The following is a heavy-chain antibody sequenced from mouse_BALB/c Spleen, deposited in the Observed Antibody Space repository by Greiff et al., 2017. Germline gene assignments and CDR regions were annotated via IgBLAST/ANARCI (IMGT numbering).Heavy chain of an antibody. Sequence: EVQGVESGGGLVQPGGSLKLSCAASGFTFSSYGMSWFRQTPDKRLVLVATINSNGGSTYYPDSVKGRFTISRDNAKNTLYLQMSSLKSEDTAMYYCARDGYYGSSYRYWYFDVWVAGTTVTVSS. CDR2: INSNGGST. CDR1: GFTFSSYG. D-gene: IGHD1-1*01. CDR3: ARDGYYGSSYRYWYFDV. V-gene: IGHV5-6-3*01. J-gene: IGHJ1*01.